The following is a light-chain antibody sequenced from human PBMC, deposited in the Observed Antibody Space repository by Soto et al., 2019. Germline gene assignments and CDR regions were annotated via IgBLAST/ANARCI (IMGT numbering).Light chain of an antibody. V-gene: IGLV1-44*01. CDR3: AAWDDSLNGYV. Sequence: QSALTQPPSASGTPGQRVTISCSGSSSNIGSNTVNWYQQLPGTAPKLLIYSNNQRPSGVPDRFSGSKSGTSASLAISGLQSEDEADYYCAAWDDSLNGYVFGTRTKVTV. J-gene: IGLJ1*01. CDR2: SNN. CDR1: SSNIGSNT.